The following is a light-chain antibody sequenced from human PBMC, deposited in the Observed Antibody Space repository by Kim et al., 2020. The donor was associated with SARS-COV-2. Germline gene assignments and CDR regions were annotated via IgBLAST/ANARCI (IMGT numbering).Light chain of an antibody. V-gene: IGKV1-5*03. CDR1: QSISYW. CDR2: KAS. CDR3: QQYNSNSYT. J-gene: IGKJ2*01. Sequence: DIQMTQSPSTLSASVGDRVTITCRASQSISYWLAWYQQKPGKAPKLLIYKASSLESGVPSRFSGSGSGTEFTLTISSLQPDDFATYYCQQYNSNSYTFGQGTKLEI.